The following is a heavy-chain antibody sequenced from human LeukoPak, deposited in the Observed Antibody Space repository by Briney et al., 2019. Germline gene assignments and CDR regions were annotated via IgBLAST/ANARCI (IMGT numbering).Heavy chain of an antibody. Sequence: GGSLRLSCAASGFTFSSYAMHWVRQAPGKGLEWVAVISYDGSNKYYADSVKGRFTISRDNSKNTLYLQMNSLRAEDTAVYYCAPGSAAPYGMDFWGQGTTVTVSS. V-gene: IGHV3-30*04. CDR3: APGSAAPYGMDF. D-gene: IGHD6-13*01. CDR1: GFTFSSYA. CDR2: ISYDGSNK. J-gene: IGHJ6*02.